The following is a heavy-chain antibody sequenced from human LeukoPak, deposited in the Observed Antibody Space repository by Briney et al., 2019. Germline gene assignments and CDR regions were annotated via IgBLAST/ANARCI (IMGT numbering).Heavy chain of an antibody. CDR2: INPSGGST. V-gene: IGHV1-46*01. Sequence: ASVEVSCKASGYTFTSYYMHWVRQAPGQGLEWMGIINPSGGSTSYAQKFQGRVTMTRDMSTSTVYMELSSLRSEDTAVYYCARDFGLVVVPAANAFDIWGQGTMVTVSS. CDR1: GYTFTSYY. CDR3: ARDFGLVVVPAANAFDI. D-gene: IGHD2-2*01. J-gene: IGHJ3*02.